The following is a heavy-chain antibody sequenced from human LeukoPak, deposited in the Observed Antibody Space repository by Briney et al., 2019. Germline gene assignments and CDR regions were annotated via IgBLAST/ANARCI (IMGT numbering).Heavy chain of an antibody. D-gene: IGHD3-22*01. CDR2: INHSGST. J-gene: IGHJ2*01. CDR1: GGSISSGASD. V-gene: IGHV4-31*03. CDR3: ARAARQGFTMIVVPFFYFDL. Sequence: SETLSLTCTVSGGSISSGASDWGWIRQHPKRGLEWVGYINHSGSTYYNPSLGSRVTMSVDTSKNQFSLKLSSVTAADSAVYFCARAARQGFTMIVVPFFYFDLWGRGTLVTVSS.